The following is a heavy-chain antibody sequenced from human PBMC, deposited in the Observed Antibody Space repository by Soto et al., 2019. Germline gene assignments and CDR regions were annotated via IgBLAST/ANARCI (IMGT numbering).Heavy chain of an antibody. Sequence: QVQLVESGGGVVQPGRSLRLSCAASGFTFSSYGMHWVRQAPGKGLEWVAVISYDGSNKYYADSVKGRFTISRDNSKNTLYLQMNSLRAEDTAVYYCAKDRASSWHDYYYGMDVWGQGTTVTVSS. V-gene: IGHV3-30*18. CDR3: AKDRASSWHDYYYGMDV. CDR2: ISYDGSNK. J-gene: IGHJ6*02. CDR1: GFTFSSYG. D-gene: IGHD6-13*01.